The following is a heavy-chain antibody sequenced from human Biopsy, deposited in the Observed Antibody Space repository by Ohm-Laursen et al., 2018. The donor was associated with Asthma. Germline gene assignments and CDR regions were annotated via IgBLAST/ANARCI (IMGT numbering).Heavy chain of an antibody. D-gene: IGHD1-26*01. CDR2: ILPILGTS. CDR3: ATPPVGSISYFDS. CDR1: GGTFGTFT. V-gene: IGHV1-69*13. Sequence: SVKVSCKASGGTFGTFTITWVRQAPGQALEWMGGILPILGTSNYAQKFQGRVTITADESTRTACMELSSLRSEDTAVYYCATPPVGSISYFDSWGQGTLVTVSS. J-gene: IGHJ4*02.